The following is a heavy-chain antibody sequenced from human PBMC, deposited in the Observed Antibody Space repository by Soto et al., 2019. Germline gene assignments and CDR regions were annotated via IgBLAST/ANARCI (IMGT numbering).Heavy chain of an antibody. D-gene: IGHD4-4*01. Sequence: QVELQQSGPGLVQPSQTLSLTCAVSGDSVSNNRDAWNWIRQSPSRGLEWLGRTYYRSGWFYHYAESLEGRITLNVDTSKNHLSLQLISATPEDTAVYYCAKDPPYSASILDYWGQGSLVTVSS. CDR3: AKDPPYSASILDY. CDR1: GDSVSNNRDA. V-gene: IGHV6-1*01. CDR2: TYYRSGWFY. J-gene: IGHJ4*02.